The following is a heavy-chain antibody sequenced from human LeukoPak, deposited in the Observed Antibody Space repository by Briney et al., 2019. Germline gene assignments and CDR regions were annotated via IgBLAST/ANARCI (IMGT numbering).Heavy chain of an antibody. V-gene: IGHV4-38-2*02. Sequence: SSETLSLTCTVSGYSISSGYYWGWIRQPPGKGLEWIGSIYHSGSTYYNPSLKSRVTISVDTSKNQFSPKLSSVTAADTAVYYCAREDTGGLDYWGQGILVTVSP. J-gene: IGHJ4*02. CDR1: GYSISSGYY. CDR3: AREDTGGLDY. D-gene: IGHD2-8*02. CDR2: IYHSGST.